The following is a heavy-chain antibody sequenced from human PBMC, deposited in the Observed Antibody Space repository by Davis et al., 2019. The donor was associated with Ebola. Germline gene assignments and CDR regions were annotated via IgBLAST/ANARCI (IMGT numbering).Heavy chain of an antibody. CDR1: GYTFTSYG. CDR2: ISVYNGNT. D-gene: IGHD3-3*01. J-gene: IGHJ4*02. CDR3: ARDGVFGHQHYYLDY. Sequence: ASVKVSCKAFGYTFTSYGITWVRQAPGQGLEWMGWISVYNGNTDYAQKFQGRVTMTTDTSTNTAYMELRSLRSDDTATYFCARDGVFGHQHYYLDYWGQGTLVTVSS. V-gene: IGHV1-18*01.